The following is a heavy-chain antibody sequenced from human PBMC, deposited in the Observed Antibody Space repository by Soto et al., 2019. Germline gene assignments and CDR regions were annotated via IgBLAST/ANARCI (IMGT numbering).Heavy chain of an antibody. CDR2: IIPILGIA. CDR1: GGTFSSYT. V-gene: IGHV1-69*02. Sequence: VASVKVSCKASGGTFSSYTISWVRQAPGQGLEWMGRIIPILGIANYAQKFQGRVTITADKSTSTAYMELSSLRSEDTAVYYCASPGDSGYDPAGRYYMDVWGKGTTVTVSS. D-gene: IGHD5-12*01. CDR3: ASPGDSGYDPAGRYYMDV. J-gene: IGHJ6*03.